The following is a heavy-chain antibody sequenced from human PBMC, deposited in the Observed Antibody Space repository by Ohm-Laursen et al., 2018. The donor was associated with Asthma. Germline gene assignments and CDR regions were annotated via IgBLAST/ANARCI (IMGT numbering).Heavy chain of an antibody. V-gene: IGHV3-30*03. J-gene: IGHJ4*02. CDR1: GFTFSDYG. D-gene: IGHD2-2*01. CDR3: ARRSKICYDTSRCFFDY. Sequence: SLRLSCTASGFTFSDYGMHWVRQAPGKGLEWVAIISSDGSNKFHAESVKGRITPSRDNSKNTLYLEMNSLRAEDTAVYYCARRSKICYDTSRCFFDYWGQGTLVTVSS. CDR2: ISSDGSNK.